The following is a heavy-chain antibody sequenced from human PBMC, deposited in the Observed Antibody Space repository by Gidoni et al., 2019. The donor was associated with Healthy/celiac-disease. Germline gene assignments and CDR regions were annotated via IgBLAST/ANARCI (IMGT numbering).Heavy chain of an antibody. J-gene: IGHJ3*02. CDR1: GFTFSSYS. CDR3: ARDLTYSLGAFDI. D-gene: IGHD5-18*01. CDR2: ISSSSSYI. V-gene: IGHV3-21*01. Sequence: EVQLVESGGGLVKPGGSLRLSCAASGFTFSSYSMNWVRQAPGKGLEWVSSISSSSSYIYYADSVKGRFTISRDNAKNSLYLQMNSLRAEDTAVYYCARDLTYSLGAFDIWGQGTMVTVSS.